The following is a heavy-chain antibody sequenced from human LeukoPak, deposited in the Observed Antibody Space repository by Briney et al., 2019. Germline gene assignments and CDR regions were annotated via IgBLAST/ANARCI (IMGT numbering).Heavy chain of an antibody. Sequence: SETLSLTCAVSGDSISEYYWNWIPHPPGKGLEWVGNLYYSGSPNYSTSLTSRVSISVDKSKNQFLLRLNSATAAHTALLYCARDQRFSMYDPDGYDYFDPWGQGTLVIVSS. CDR3: ARDQRFSMYDPDGYDYFDP. J-gene: IGHJ5*02. CDR2: LYYSGSP. CDR1: GDSISEYY. V-gene: IGHV4-59*12. D-gene: IGHD5-12*01.